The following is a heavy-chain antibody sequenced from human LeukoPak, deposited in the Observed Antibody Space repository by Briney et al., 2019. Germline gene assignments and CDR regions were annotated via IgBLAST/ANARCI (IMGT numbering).Heavy chain of an antibody. J-gene: IGHJ4*02. CDR3: TRDLSMWYRGVMSY. D-gene: IGHD3-10*01. CDR1: GFIFSDYW. V-gene: IGHV3-74*01. CDR2: INTDGSSI. Sequence: RGSLRLSCGVSGFIFSDYWMHWVRQVPGKGLLWVARINTDGSSISYADSVKGRFTISRDNAKNTLYLQMNSLGAEDTAVYYCTRDLSMWYRGVMSYWGQGTLVTVSS.